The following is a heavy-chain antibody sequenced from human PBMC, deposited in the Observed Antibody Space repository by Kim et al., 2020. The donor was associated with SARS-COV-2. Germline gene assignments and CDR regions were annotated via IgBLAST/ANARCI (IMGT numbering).Heavy chain of an antibody. V-gene: IGHV3-21*01. J-gene: IGHJ4*02. CDR3: ARDRGDTAMIYRFDY. D-gene: IGHD5-18*01. CDR2: ISSSSSYI. Sequence: GGSLRLSCAASGFTFSSYSMNWVLQAPGKGLEWVSSISSSSSYIYYADSVKGRFTISRDNAKNSLYLQMNSLRAEDTAVYYCARDRGDTAMIYRFDYWGQGTLVTVSS. CDR1: GFTFSSYS.